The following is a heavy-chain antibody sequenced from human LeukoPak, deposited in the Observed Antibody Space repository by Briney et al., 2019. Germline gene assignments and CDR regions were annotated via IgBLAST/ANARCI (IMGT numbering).Heavy chain of an antibody. CDR2: INHSGST. CDR3: ARGGAVAGQRYYFDY. V-gene: IGHV4-34*01. Sequence: SETLSLTXAVYGGSFSGYYWSWIRQPPGKGLEWIGEINHSGSTNYNPSLKSRVTISVDTSKNQFSLKLSSVTAADTAVYYCARGGAVAGQRYYFDYWGQGTLVTVSS. D-gene: IGHD6-19*01. J-gene: IGHJ4*02. CDR1: GGSFSGYY.